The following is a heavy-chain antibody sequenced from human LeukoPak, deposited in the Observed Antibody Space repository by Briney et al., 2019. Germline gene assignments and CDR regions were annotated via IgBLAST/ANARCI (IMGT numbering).Heavy chain of an antibody. D-gene: IGHD1-7*01. CDR1: GFTFSSYA. Sequence: GGSLRLSCAASGFTFSSYAMHWVRQAPGKGLEWVAVIWYDGINNYYADSVKGRFTISRDNSKNTLYLQMNSLRAEDTAVYYCATQLRNSFYYYYMDVWGKGTTVTVSS. V-gene: IGHV3-33*01. CDR3: ATQLRNSFYYYYMDV. CDR2: IWYDGINN. J-gene: IGHJ6*03.